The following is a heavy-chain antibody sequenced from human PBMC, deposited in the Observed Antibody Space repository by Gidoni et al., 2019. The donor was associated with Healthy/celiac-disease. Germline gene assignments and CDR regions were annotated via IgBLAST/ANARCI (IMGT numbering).Heavy chain of an antibody. J-gene: IGHJ4*02. V-gene: IGHV4-39*01. CDR1: GGSISSSSYY. CDR3: ARPGYYYDSSGYYDY. CDR2: IYYSGST. Sequence: QLQLQESGPGLVKPSETLSLTCTVSGGSISSSSYYWGWIRQPPGKGLEWIGSIYYSGSTYYNPSLKSRVTISVDTSKNQFSLKLSSVTAADTAVYYCARPGYYYDSSGYYDYWGQGTLVTVSS. D-gene: IGHD3-22*01.